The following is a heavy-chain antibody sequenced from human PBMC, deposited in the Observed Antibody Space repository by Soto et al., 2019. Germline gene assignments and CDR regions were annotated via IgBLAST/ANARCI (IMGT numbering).Heavy chain of an antibody. Sequence: RLSCSASGFTFDDFAMHWVRQAPGKGLEWVSGISWNSGSIGYADSVKGRFTISRDNAKNSLYLQISSLRSEDTALYFCTRGSHSDYGAYGYFEFWGQGSLVTVSS. CDR2: ISWNSGSI. V-gene: IGHV3-9*01. CDR3: TRGSHSDYGAYGYFEF. D-gene: IGHD4-17*01. J-gene: IGHJ4*02. CDR1: GFTFDDFA.